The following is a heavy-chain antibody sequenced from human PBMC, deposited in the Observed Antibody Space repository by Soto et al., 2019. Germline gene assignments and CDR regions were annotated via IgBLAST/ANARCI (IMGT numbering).Heavy chain of an antibody. Sequence: GGSLRLSCAASGFTFSGFAIHWVRQASGKGLEWVGRIRSKANSYATAYAASVKGRFTISRDDSKNTAYLQMDSLKTEDTAVYYCTRLYGDYVGYWGQGTLVTVS. CDR3: TRLYGDYVGY. V-gene: IGHV3-73*01. J-gene: IGHJ4*02. D-gene: IGHD4-17*01. CDR1: GFTFSGFA. CDR2: IRSKANSYAT.